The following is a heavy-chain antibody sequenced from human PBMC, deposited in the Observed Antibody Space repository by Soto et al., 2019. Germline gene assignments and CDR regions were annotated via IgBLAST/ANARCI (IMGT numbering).Heavy chain of an antibody. J-gene: IGHJ4*02. Sequence: SETLSLTCAVSGGSISSGGYSWSWIRQPPGKGLEWIGYIYHSGSTYYNPSLKSRGTISVDRSKNQFSLKLSSVTAAATAVYFCARAVFVAATPYFDYCGQGTLVTVSS. CDR2: IYHSGST. D-gene: IGHD2-15*01. CDR1: GGSISSGGYS. CDR3: ARAVFVAATPYFDY. V-gene: IGHV4-30-2*01.